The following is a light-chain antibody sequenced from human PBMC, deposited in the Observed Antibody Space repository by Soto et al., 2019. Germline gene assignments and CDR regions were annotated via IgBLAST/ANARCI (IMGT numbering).Light chain of an antibody. J-gene: IGLJ2*01. Sequence: QLVLTQPPSASETPGQRVTISCSGSSSNIGTNTVNWYQQLPGTAPKLLIYSNDQRPSGVPDRISGSKSGTSASLAISGLQSEDEADYYCSAWDDSLRGRVFGGGTKLTVL. CDR2: SND. CDR3: SAWDDSLRGRV. V-gene: IGLV1-44*01. CDR1: SSNIGTNT.